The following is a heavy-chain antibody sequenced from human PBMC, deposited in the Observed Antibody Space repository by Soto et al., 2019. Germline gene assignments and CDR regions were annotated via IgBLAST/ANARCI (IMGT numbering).Heavy chain of an antibody. CDR3: ATRSSLRPFDL. CDR2: IKSDGSST. J-gene: IGHJ3*01. V-gene: IGHV3-74*01. CDR1: GFSFSSYW. D-gene: IGHD1-26*01. Sequence: EVQLVESGGGLVQPGGSLRLSCAASGFSFSSYWMHWVRQAPGKGLVWVSRIKSDGSSTTYADSVRGRFTISRDNAKNTLYLQMNRMRVEDTAVYYCATRSSLRPFDLWGPGTMVTVSS.